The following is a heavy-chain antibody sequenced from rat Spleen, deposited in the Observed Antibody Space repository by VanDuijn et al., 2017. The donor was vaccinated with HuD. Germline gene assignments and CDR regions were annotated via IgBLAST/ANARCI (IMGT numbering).Heavy chain of an antibody. CDR1: GFAFSDYY. Sequence: EVQLVESDGGLVQPGRSLKLSCAASGFAFSDYYMAWVRQAPTRGLEWVATINYDGTSTFYRDSIKDRFTISRDNAKSIIFLQIDSLRSEDTASYYCTRHGSRSPYFYVIDAWGQGASVTVSS. CDR3: TRHGSRSPYFYVIDA. D-gene: IGHD1-3*01. CDR2: INYDGTST. J-gene: IGHJ4*01. V-gene: IGHV5-29*01.